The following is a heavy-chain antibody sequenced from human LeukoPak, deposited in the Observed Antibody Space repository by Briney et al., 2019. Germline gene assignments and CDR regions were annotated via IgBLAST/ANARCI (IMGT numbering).Heavy chain of an antibody. V-gene: IGHV3-43*01. CDR1: GFTFEDYN. Sequence: PGGSLRLSCAASGFTFEDYNMHWVRQAPGKGLEWVSLITGDGGTTAYAESVRGRFVISRDNSKNSLYLQMSSLRTEDTALYYCAKDFSGSIDYWARELWSPSPQ. D-gene: IGHD6-25*01. CDR3: AKDFSGSIDY. J-gene: IGHJ4*02. CDR2: ITGDGGTT.